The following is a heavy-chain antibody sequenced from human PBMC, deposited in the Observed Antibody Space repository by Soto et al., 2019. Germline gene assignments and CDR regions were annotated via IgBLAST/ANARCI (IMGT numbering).Heavy chain of an antibody. CDR3: ARDSGSITIFGVVISDAFDI. CDR2: INAGNGST. J-gene: IGHJ3*02. V-gene: IGHV1-3*01. Sequence: GASVKVSCKASGYTFTNYAMHWVRQAPGQRLEWMGWINAGNGSTSYAQKFQGRVTMTRDTSTSTVYMELSSLRSEDTAVYYCARDSGSITIFGVVISDAFDIWVQGTMVTVSS. D-gene: IGHD3-3*01. CDR1: GYTFTNYA.